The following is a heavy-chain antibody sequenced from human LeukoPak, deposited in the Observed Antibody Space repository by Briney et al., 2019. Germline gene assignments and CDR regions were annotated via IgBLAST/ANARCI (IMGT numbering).Heavy chain of an antibody. CDR2: MNPNSGNT. CDR3: SRGALDWAP. V-gene: IGHV1-8*01. D-gene: IGHD3-9*01. J-gene: IGHJ5*02. Sequence: ASVKVSCKASGYTFTSYDINWVRQATGQGLEWMGWMNPNSGNTGYAQKFQGRVTMTRNTSISTAYMELSSLRSDDTAVYDCSRGALDWAPWGQGTLVPFSS. CDR1: GYTFTSYD.